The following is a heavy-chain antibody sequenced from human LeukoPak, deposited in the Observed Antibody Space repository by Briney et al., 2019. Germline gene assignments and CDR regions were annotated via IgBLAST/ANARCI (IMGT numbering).Heavy chain of an antibody. CDR2: ISSSGSTI. V-gene: IGHV3-48*03. CDR3: ARDVYSYDSY. D-gene: IGHD5-18*01. CDR1: GFTFSSYE. J-gene: IGHJ4*02. Sequence: GGSLRLSXAASGFTFSSYEMNWVRQAPGKGLEWVSYISSSGSTIYYADSVKGRFTISRDNAKNSLYLQMNSLRAEDTAVYYCARDVYSYDSYWGQGTLVTVSS.